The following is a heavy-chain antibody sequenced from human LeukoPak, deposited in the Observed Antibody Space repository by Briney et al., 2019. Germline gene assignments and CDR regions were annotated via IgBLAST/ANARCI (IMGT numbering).Heavy chain of an antibody. CDR3: ARGPHDYGDYFMDY. J-gene: IGHJ4*02. Sequence: SETLSLTCTVSGGSISSGGYYWSWIRQHPGRGLLWIGYIYYSGRTYYNPSLTSRITISVDTSKNQFSLNLNSVTAADTAVYDCARGPHDYGDYFMDYWGQGTLVTVSS. CDR1: GGSISSGGYY. V-gene: IGHV4-31*03. D-gene: IGHD4-17*01. CDR2: IYYSGRT.